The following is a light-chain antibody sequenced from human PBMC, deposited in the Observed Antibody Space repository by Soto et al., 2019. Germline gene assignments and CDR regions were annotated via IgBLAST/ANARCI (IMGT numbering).Light chain of an antibody. J-gene: IGLJ1*01. V-gene: IGLV1-44*01. Sequence: QSVLTQPPSASGTPGQRVTISWSGSSSNIGINTVNWYQQVPGTAPKLLIYTDNQRPSGVPDRFFGSKSGTSASLAISGLQSEDEADYYCAAWDDSLNGLYVFGTGTKLTVL. CDR1: SSNIGINT. CDR3: AAWDDSLNGLYV. CDR2: TDN.